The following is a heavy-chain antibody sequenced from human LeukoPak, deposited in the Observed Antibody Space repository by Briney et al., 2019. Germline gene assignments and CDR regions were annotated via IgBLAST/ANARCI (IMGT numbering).Heavy chain of an antibody. J-gene: IGHJ3*02. V-gene: IGHV1-24*01. CDR2: FDPEDGET. Sequence: ASVKVSCKVSGYTLTELSMHWVRQAPGKGLEWMVGFDPEDGETIYAQKFQGRVTMTEDTSTDTAYMELSSLRSEDTAVYYCATSIVGPTTDAFDIWGQWTMVSVSS. CDR3: ATSIVGPTTDAFDI. CDR1: GYTLTELS. D-gene: IGHD1-26*01.